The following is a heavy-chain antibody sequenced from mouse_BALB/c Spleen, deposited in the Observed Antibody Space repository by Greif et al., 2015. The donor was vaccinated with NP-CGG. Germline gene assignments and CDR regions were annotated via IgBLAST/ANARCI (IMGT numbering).Heavy chain of an antibody. J-gene: IGHJ4*01. Sequence: EVQVVESGPELVKPGASVKMSCKASGYTFTSYVMHWVKQKPGQGLEWIGYINPYNDGTKYNEKFKGKATLTSDKSSSTAYMELSSLTSEDSAVYYCARPLYDFPYAMDYWGQGTSVTVSS. CDR1: GYTFTSYV. V-gene: IGHV1-14*01. CDR3: ARPLYDFPYAMDY. D-gene: IGHD2-4*01. CDR2: INPYNDGT.